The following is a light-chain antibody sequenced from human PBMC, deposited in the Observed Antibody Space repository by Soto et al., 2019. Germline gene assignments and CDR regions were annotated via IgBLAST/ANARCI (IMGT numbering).Light chain of an antibody. J-gene: IGKJ5*01. CDR1: QSAGNF. CDR3: QQLDSFPLT. V-gene: IGKV3D-15*01. Sequence: EIVMTQSPATLAVSPGETASLSCRASQSAGNFLAWYQQKPGQAPRLLIYYISTRATGIPARFSGSGSGTEFTLTINSLQPEDVATYYCQQLDSFPLTFGQGTRREIK. CDR2: YIS.